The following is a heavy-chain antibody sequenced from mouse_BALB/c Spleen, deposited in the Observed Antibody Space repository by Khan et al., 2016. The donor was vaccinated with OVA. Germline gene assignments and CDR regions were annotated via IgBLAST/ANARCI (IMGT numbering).Heavy chain of an antibody. V-gene: IGHV2-9*02. D-gene: IGHD1-3*01. Sequence: QVQLKQSGPGLVAPSQSLSITCTVSGFSLTSYGVNWVRQPPGKGLEWLGVIWAGGSTNYNSALMSRLSISKNNSKSQVFLKMNSRQTDDTCMYYFARLEDIWGQGTTLTVSS. J-gene: IGHJ2*01. CDR2: IWAGGST. CDR3: ARLEDI. CDR1: GFSLTSYG.